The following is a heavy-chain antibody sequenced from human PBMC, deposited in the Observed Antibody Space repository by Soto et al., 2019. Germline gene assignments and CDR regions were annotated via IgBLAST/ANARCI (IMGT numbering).Heavy chain of an antibody. CDR1: GYTLTSYY. CDR3: ARDGRPYSGYQRPAKMYYFDH. D-gene: IGHD5-12*01. CDR2: INPSGGST. V-gene: IGHV1-46*01. Sequence: GASVEVSCKESGYTLTSYYMHWVRQATGQRLEWMGIINPSGGSTSYAQKFQGRVTMTRDTSTSTVYMELSSLRSEDTAVYYCARDGRPYSGYQRPAKMYYFDHWGQGTLVTVSS. J-gene: IGHJ4*02.